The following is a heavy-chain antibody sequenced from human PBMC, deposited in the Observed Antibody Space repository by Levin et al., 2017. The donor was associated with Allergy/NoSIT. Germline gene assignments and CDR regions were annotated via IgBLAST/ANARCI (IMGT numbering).Heavy chain of an antibody. V-gene: IGHV3-7*01. CDR2: IKHDGSEK. J-gene: IGHJ4*02. CDR3: ARSGGLDY. Sequence: GGSLRLSCAASGFTFSTFWMTWVRQAPGKGLEWVANIKHDGSEKHYIDSVRGRFTISRDNAKNSLYLQMNNLRAEDTAVYYCARSGGLDYWGQGTLVTVSS. D-gene: IGHD3-10*01. CDR1: GFTFSTFW.